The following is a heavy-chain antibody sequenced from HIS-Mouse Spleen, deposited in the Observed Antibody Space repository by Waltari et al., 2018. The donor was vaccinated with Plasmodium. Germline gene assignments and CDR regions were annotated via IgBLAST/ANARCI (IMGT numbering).Heavy chain of an antibody. J-gene: IGHJ1*01. V-gene: IGHV3-30*18. CDR2: ISYDGSNK. D-gene: IGHD6-19*01. Sequence: QAPGKGLEWVAVISYDGSNKYYADSVKGRFTISRDNSKNTLYLEMNILRAEDTAVYYCAKDHPGGQYSSGWYLLQHWGQGTLVTVSS. CDR3: AKDHPGGQYSSGWYLLQH.